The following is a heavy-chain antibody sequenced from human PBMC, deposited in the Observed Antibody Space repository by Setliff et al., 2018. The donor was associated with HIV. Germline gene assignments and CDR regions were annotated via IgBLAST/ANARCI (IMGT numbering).Heavy chain of an antibody. CDR1: GSPISSHY. J-gene: IGHJ4*02. V-gene: IGHV4-59*11. D-gene: IGHD3-22*01. Sequence: PSETLSLTCNVSGSPISSHYWTWIRQPPGKGLEWIGYIYYSGSTTYNPSLKSRVTISVDTSKNQFSLKLSSVTAADTAVYYCARSGLYDSSGYYLEYFDYWGQGTLVTVSS. CDR3: ARSGLYDSSGYYLEYFDY. CDR2: IYYSGST.